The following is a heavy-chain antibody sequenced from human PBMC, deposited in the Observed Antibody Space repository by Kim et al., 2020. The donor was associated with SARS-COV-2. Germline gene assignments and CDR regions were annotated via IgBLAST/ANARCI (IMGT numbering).Heavy chain of an antibody. Sequence: SETLSLTCTVSGGSISSGGYYWSWIRQHPGKGLEWIGYIYYSGSTYYNPSLKSRVTISVDTSKNQFSLKLSSVTAADTAVYYCARGGDYYDSSGYYLQSRVGRVDYWGQGTLVTVSA. CDR2: IYYSGST. D-gene: IGHD3-22*01. CDR1: GGSISSGGYY. J-gene: IGHJ4*02. V-gene: IGHV4-31*03. CDR3: ARGGDYYDSSGYYLQSRVGRVDY.